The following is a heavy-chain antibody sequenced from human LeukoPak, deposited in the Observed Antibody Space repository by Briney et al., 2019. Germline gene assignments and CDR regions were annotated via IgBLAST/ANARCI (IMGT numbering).Heavy chain of an antibody. CDR2: ISSSSSYI. CDR1: GFTFSSYS. CDR3: ARVSGAAGIT. D-gene: IGHD6-13*01. Sequence: PGGSLRLSCAASGFTFSSYSMNWVRQAPGKGLEWVSSISSSSSYIYYADSVKGRFTISRDNAKNSLNLQMNSLRAEDTAVYYCARVSGAAGITWGQGTLVTVSS. V-gene: IGHV3-21*01. J-gene: IGHJ5*02.